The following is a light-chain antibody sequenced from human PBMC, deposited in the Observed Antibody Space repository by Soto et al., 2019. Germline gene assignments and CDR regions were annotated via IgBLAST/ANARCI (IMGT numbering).Light chain of an antibody. CDR3: CSYAGSYTYV. CDR1: SSDVGGYNY. Sequence: LTQPRSVSGSPGQSVTISCTGTSSDVGGYNYVSWYQQHPGKAPKLMIYDVSKRPSGVPDRFSGSKSGNTASLTISGLQAEDEADYYCCSYAGSYTYVFGTGTKATVL. J-gene: IGLJ1*01. V-gene: IGLV2-11*01. CDR2: DVS.